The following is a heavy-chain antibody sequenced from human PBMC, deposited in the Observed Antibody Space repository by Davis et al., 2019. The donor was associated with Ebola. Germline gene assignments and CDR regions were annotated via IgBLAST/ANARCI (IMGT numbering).Heavy chain of an antibody. CDR1: GFTFSDYS. CDR3: ARDIVDAAICGMDV. D-gene: IGHD5-18*01. V-gene: IGHV3-21*01. J-gene: IGHJ6*02. CDR2: ISDWSAYM. Sequence: GESLKISCAASGFTFSDYSMSWVRQAPGKGLEWVSSISDWSAYMSYADSVRGRFTISRDNAKNSLYLQMNSLRAEDTAAYYCARDIVDAAICGMDVWGQGTTVSVSS.